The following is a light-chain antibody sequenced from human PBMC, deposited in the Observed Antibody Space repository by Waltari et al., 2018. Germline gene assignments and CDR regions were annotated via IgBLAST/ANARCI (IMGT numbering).Light chain of an antibody. J-gene: IGKJ4*01. Sequence: DIQLTQPPSFLSASVGDRVTITCRASQGISSYLAWYQQKTGKAPKLLIYAASTLQSGVPSRFSGSGSGTEFTLTISSLQPEDFATYYCQQLNSYLLTFGGGTKVEIK. CDR3: QQLNSYLLT. CDR1: QGISSY. CDR2: AAS. V-gene: IGKV1-9*01.